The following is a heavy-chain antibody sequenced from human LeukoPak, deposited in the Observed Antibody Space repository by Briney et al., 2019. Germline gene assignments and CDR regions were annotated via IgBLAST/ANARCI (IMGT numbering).Heavy chain of an antibody. Sequence: SETLSLTCAVYGGSFSGYYWSWIRQPPGKGPEWIGEINHSGSTNYNPSLKSRVTISVDTSKNQFSLKLSSVTAADTAVYYCARGGGVPAANPFQHWGQGTLVTVSS. D-gene: IGHD2-2*01. CDR1: GGSFSGYY. V-gene: IGHV4-34*01. CDR3: ARGGGVPAANPFQH. J-gene: IGHJ1*01. CDR2: INHSGST.